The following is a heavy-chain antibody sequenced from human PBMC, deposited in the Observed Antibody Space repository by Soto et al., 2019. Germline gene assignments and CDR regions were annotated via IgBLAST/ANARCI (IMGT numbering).Heavy chain of an antibody. CDR3: ARDPGDDSSGYYPDY. CDR1: GYTFTSYG. CDR2: ISAYNGNT. D-gene: IGHD3-22*01. J-gene: IGHJ4*02. Sequence: ASVKVSCKASGYTFTSYGISWVRQAPGQGLEWMGWISAYNGNTNYAQKLQGRVTMTTDTSTSTAYMELRSLRSDDTAVYYCARDPGDDSSGYYPDYWGQGTLVTAPQ. V-gene: IGHV1-18*01.